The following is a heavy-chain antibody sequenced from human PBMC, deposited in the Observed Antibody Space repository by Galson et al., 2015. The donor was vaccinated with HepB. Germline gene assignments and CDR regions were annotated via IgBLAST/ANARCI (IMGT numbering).Heavy chain of an antibody. J-gene: IGHJ3*02. Sequence: SLRLSCAASGFTFSNAWMNWVRQAPGKGLEWVGRIKSKTDGGTTDYAAHVKGRFTISGDDSKNTLYLQMNSLKTEDTAVYYCTTGATEDPNAFDIWGQGTMVTVSS. CDR1: GFTFSNAW. CDR3: TTGATEDPNAFDI. V-gene: IGHV3-15*07. CDR2: IKSKTDGGTT. D-gene: IGHD1-26*01.